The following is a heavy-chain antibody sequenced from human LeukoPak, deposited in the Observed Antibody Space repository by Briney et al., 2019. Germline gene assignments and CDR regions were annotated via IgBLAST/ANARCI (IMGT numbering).Heavy chain of an antibody. V-gene: IGHV3-23*01. D-gene: IGHD3-16*01. Sequence: GGSLRLSCVASGFTFSTYGMIWVRQAPGKVPEWVSLVSNSGDTTNYADSVKGRFTISRDNSKNTLYLQMDSLRAEDTAAYYCANIGSSTFGSTGFWGQGTLVTVSS. CDR2: VSNSGDTT. CDR1: GFTFSTYG. J-gene: IGHJ4*02. CDR3: ANIGSSTFGSTGF.